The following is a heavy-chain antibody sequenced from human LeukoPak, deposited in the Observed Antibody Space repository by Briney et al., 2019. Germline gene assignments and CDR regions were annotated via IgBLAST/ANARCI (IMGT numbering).Heavy chain of an antibody. D-gene: IGHD5-18*01. V-gene: IGHV4-59*08. J-gene: IGHJ4*02. CDR3: ARHGLWVHDY. CDR2: IYYSGST. CDR1: GGSISSYY. Sequence: PSETLSLPCTVSGGSISSYYWSWIRPPPGKGLEWIGYIYYSGSTNYNPSLKSRVTISVDTSKNQFSLKLSSVTAADTAVYYCARHGLWVHDYGGQGTLVTVSS.